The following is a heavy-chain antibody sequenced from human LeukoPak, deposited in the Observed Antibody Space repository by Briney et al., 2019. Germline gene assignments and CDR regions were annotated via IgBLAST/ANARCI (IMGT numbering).Heavy chain of an antibody. CDR1: GGSIWTSDYY. J-gene: IGHJ4*02. D-gene: IGHD6-13*01. V-gene: IGHV4-39*07. CDR2: INHSGST. CDR3: ARGRPLSSGGSSWYGVWFDY. Sequence: KPSETLSLTCTVSGGSIWTSDYYWGCIRQFPGKGLEWIGEINHSGSTNYNPSLKSRVTISVDTSKNQFSLKLSSVTAADTAVYYCARGRPLSSGGSSWYGVWFDYWGQGTLVTVSS.